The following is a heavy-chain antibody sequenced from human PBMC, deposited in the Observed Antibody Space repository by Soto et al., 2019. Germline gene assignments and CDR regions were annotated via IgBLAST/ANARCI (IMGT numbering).Heavy chain of an antibody. J-gene: IGHJ3*02. CDR3: VRDLGRTKKSALDI. D-gene: IGHD1-26*01. V-gene: IGHV1-18*01. Sequence: ASVKVSCKASGYTLGNSVVSWVRQAPGQGLEWMGWISAYNGDTNHAQKFQDRVTMTTDTSTTTAYMELGSLTSDDTAMYYCVRDLGRTKKSALDIWGQGTMVTVSS. CDR2: ISAYNGDT. CDR1: GYTLGNSV.